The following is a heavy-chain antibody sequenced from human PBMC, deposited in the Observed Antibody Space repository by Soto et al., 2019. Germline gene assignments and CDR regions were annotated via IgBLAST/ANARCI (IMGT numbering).Heavy chain of an antibody. Sequence: QVQLVQSGAEVKKPGSSVKVSCKASGGTISNYAINWVRQAPGQGLEWMGGIIPMSATTNYAGRFQGRVTMTADESTNTFYMELRRLGYDDTAVFYCTTDKGGRRGYSGFDAFDYWGQGTLVTVSS. CDR2: IIPMSATT. J-gene: IGHJ4*02. V-gene: IGHV1-69*01. CDR3: TTDKGGRRGYSGFDAFDY. D-gene: IGHD5-12*01. CDR1: GGTISNYA.